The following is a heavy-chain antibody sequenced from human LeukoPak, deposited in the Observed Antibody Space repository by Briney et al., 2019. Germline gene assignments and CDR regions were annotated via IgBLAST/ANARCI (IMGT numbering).Heavy chain of an antibody. V-gene: IGHV3-48*02. Sequence: GGSLRLSCAGSGFNFNAYAMNWVRQAPGKGLEWISYISSGSSTIYYSDSVRGRFSISRDNAENTVNLEMNSPGDEDTAVYYCARVGGWQLPKFDYWGRGTLVTVSS. CDR1: GFNFNAYA. CDR2: ISSGSSTI. D-gene: IGHD2-15*01. J-gene: IGHJ4*02. CDR3: ARVGGWQLPKFDY.